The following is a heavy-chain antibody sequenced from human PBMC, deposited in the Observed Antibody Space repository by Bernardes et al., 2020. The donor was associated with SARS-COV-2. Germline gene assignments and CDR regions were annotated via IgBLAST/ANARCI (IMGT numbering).Heavy chain of an antibody. D-gene: IGHD5-12*01. CDR3: ARGGKWLLAQDAFDT. CDR1: GFNVYANY. V-gene: IGHV3-53*01. J-gene: IGHJ3*02. CDR2: IYDSNTT. Sequence: GSLRLSCAASGFNVYANYMSWVRQAPGKGLEWVSVIYDSNTTHYADSVKGRFTISRDISKNTLNLQMNSLRVEDTAVYYCARGGKWLLAQDAFDTWGQGTLVTVSS.